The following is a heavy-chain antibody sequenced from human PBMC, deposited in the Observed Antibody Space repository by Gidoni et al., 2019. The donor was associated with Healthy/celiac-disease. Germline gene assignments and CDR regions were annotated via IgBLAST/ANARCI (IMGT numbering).Heavy chain of an antibody. V-gene: IGHV4-34*01. J-gene: IGHJ6*02. Sequence: QVQLQQWGAGLLKPSETLSLTCAVYGGSFSGYYWSWIRQPPGKGLEWIGEINHSGSTNYNPSLKSRVTISVDTSKNQFSLKLSSVTAADTAVYYCARLGPSYKGLVIISRVRGDYDYYGMDVWGQGTTVTVSS. D-gene: IGHD3-9*01. CDR3: ARLGPSYKGLVIISRVRGDYDYYGMDV. CDR1: GGSFSGYY. CDR2: INHSGST.